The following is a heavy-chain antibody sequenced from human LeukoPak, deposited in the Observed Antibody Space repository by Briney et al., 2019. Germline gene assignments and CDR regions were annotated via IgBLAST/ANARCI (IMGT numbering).Heavy chain of an antibody. J-gene: IGHJ4*02. CDR2: IRPGDTRT. CDR1: GYTFTAYY. Sequence: ASVKASCKASGYTFTAYYIQWVRQAPGQGLEWMGTIRPGDTRTTYAQKFQGRVTMTWDMSTTTGYMELSSLGSEETAVYYCVREKSGGTFDYWGQGTLVSVSS. V-gene: IGHV1-46*01. D-gene: IGHD3-16*01. CDR3: VREKSGGTFDY.